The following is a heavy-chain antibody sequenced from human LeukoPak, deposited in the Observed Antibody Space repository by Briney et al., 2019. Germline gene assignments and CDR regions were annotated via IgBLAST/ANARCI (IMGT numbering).Heavy chain of an antibody. J-gene: IGHJ4*02. D-gene: IGHD3-3*02. CDR2: ISYDGSKK. V-gene: IGHV3-30*18. CDR3: AKDLFEFYPGPFDY. Sequence: GGSLRLSCVASGFTFSSYGMHWVRQAPGKGLEWVALISYDGSKKYYADSVKGRFTISRDDSKSTLYLQMNSLRSEDAAVYYCAKDLFEFYPGPFDYWGLGTLVTVSS. CDR1: GFTFSSYG.